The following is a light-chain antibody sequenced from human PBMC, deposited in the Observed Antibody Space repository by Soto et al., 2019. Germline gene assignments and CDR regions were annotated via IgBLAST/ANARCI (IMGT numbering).Light chain of an antibody. CDR3: QHPRT. CDR1: QSIKTW. V-gene: IGKV1-5*01. J-gene: IGKJ1*01. Sequence: DIQMTQSPSALSASVGDRVTITCRASQSIKTWLAWYQRKPGRAPNLLIYDASSLQSGVPSRFSGSGSGTEFTLTISSLQPDDFATYYCQHPRTLGQGTKVDI. CDR2: DAS.